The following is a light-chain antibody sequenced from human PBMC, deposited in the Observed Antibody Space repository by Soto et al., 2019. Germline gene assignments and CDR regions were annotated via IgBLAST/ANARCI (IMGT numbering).Light chain of an antibody. CDR2: AAS. CDR1: QTISNY. V-gene: IGKV1-39*01. J-gene: IGKJ1*01. CDR3: QQTYSSPRT. Sequence: DIQMTQSPSSLSASVGDRVTIACRASQTISNYLNWYQQKPGKAPKLLIYAASTLQPGVPSKFSGSGSGTDFILTISSLQSEDFATYYCQQTYSSPRTFGQGTDVVMK.